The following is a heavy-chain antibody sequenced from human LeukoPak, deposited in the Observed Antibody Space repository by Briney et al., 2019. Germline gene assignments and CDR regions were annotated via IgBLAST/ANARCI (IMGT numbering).Heavy chain of an antibody. Sequence: SETLSLTCTVSGGSISSYYWSWIRQPPGKGLEWIGYIYYSGSTNYNPSLKSRVTISEDTSKNQFSLKLSSVTAADTAVYYCARCKLGSSWFLDYWGQGTLVTVSS. CDR3: ARCKLGSSWFLDY. CDR2: IYYSGST. J-gene: IGHJ4*02. CDR1: GGSISSYY. V-gene: IGHV4-59*01. D-gene: IGHD6-13*01.